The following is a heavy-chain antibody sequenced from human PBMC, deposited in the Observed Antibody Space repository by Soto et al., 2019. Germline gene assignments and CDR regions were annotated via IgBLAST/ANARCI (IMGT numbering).Heavy chain of an antibody. J-gene: IGHJ4*02. Sequence: QITLRESGPTLVQPTQTLTLTCTLSGVSLTTSGVGVGWIRQPPGKALEWLALIYWHDDKRFSPSLKSRLAITRDTSQXQVVMTMTDMAPVDTAIYYCAHRQRTVVVGAPFDLWGQGSQVTVSS. CDR1: GVSLTTSGVG. V-gene: IGHV2-5*01. CDR2: IYWHDDK. CDR3: AHRQRTVVVGAPFDL. D-gene: IGHD2-15*01.